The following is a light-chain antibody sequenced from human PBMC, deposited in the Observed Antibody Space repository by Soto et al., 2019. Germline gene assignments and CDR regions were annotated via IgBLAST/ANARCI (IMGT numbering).Light chain of an antibody. CDR1: QTIRSNY. Sequence: ETVLTQSPGTLSLSPGERATLSCRASQTIRSNYLAWYRQTPGQSPRLLIYGASNRATGIPDRFSGSGSGKDCTLIISRLEPEDFALYYCQQYGSSPWTFGQGTKVEIK. CDR2: GAS. CDR3: QQYGSSPWT. V-gene: IGKV3-20*01. J-gene: IGKJ1*01.